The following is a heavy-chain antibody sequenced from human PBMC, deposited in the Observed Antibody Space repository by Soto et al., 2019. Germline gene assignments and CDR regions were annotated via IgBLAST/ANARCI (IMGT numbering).Heavy chain of an antibody. CDR3: ARGIPGYWGGATCYSGWFDP. CDR1: GYTFTGYY. Sequence: ASVKVSCKASGYTFTGYYMHWVRQAPGQGLEWMGWINPNSGGTNYAQKFQGWVTMTRDTSISTAYMELSRLRSDDTAVYYCARGIPGYWGGATCYSGWFDPWGKGTLVTVPS. V-gene: IGHV1-2*04. CDR2: INPNSGGT. J-gene: IGHJ5*02. D-gene: IGHD2-15*01.